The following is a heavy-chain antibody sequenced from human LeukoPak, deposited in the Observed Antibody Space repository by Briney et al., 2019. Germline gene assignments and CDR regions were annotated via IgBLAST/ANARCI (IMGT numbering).Heavy chain of an antibody. CDR1: GGSISSGGYY. V-gene: IGHV4-30-2*01. J-gene: IGHJ4*02. D-gene: IGHD3-22*01. CDR2: IYHSGST. Sequence: SETLSLTCTVSGGSISSGGYYWSWIRQPPGKGLEWIGYIYHSGSTYYNPSLKSRVTISVDRSKNQFSLKLSSVTAADTAVYYCARSPYYDSSGYRDYWGQGTLVTVSS. CDR3: ARSPYYDSSGYRDY.